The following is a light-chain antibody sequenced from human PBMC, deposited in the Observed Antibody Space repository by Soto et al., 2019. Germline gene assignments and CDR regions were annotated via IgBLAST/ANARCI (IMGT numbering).Light chain of an antibody. J-gene: IGKJ4*01. Sequence: EIVLTQSPATLSVSPGESATLSCRASQSISSNLAWYQQKPGQAPRLLIYGASIRATGIPARFSGSGSGTEFTLTISSLQSEDFATYYCQQYNNWPVTFGGGTKVDI. CDR2: GAS. CDR1: QSISSN. CDR3: QQYNNWPVT. V-gene: IGKV3-15*01.